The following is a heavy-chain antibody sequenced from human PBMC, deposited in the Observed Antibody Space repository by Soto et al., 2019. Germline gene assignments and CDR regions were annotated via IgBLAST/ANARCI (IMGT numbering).Heavy chain of an antibody. D-gene: IGHD2-8*01. CDR3: ARVRCFNGLCHTADYGMDV. CDR1: GDVFRSYG. CDR2: IIPISGTT. Sequence: QVQLVQSGAEVKKPGSSVKVSCKASGDVFRSYGINWVRQAPGQGLEWMGGIIPISGTTNYAQKFQGRVAIIADESTDTVYMELSRLRSEDTAVYFCARVRCFNGLCHTADYGMDVWGQGTTVTVSS. V-gene: IGHV1-69*01. J-gene: IGHJ6*02.